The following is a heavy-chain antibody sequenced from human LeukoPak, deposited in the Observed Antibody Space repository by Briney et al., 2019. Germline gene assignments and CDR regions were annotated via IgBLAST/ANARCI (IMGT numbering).Heavy chain of an antibody. D-gene: IGHD3-10*02. J-gene: IGHJ4*02. CDR3: ARDMLARSASFDY. CDR2: INPSDGST. V-gene: IGHV1-46*01. CDR1: GGTFSSYA. Sequence: ASVKVSFKASGGTFSSYAISWVRQAPGQGLEWMGVINPSDGSTTYVQKFQGRVTMTRDTSTSTVYMDLSSLRSEDTAIYYCARDMLARSASFDYWGQGTLVTVSS.